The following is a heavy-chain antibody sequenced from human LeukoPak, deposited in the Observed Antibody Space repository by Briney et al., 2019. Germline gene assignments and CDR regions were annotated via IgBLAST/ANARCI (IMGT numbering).Heavy chain of an antibody. CDR1: GRSISSYY. D-gene: IGHD2-8*01. V-gene: IGHV4-59*01. CDR2: IYYSGST. J-gene: IGHJ4*02. CDR3: ARGAYCTNGVCYNDY. Sequence: PSETLSLTCTVSGRSISSYYWSWIRQPPGKGLEWLGYIYYSGSTNYNPSLKSRVTISVDTSKNQFSLKLSSVTAADTAVYYCARGAYCTNGVCYNDYWGQGTLVTVSS.